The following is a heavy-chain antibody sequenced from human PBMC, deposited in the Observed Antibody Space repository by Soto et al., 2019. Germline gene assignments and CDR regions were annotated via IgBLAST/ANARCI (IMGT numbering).Heavy chain of an antibody. J-gene: IGHJ5*02. V-gene: IGHV4-39*01. D-gene: IGHD2-15*01. CDR2: IYYSGST. Sequence: PSETLSLTCTVSGGSISSRSYYWGWIRQPPRKGKEWIGSIYYSGSTYYNPSLKSRVTISVDTSKNQYSLKLSSVTAADTAVYYCARHRGILGYCSGGSCDSSPRRNWFDPWGQGTLVTVSS. CDR3: ARHRGILGYCSGGSCDSSPRRNWFDP. CDR1: GGSISSRSYY.